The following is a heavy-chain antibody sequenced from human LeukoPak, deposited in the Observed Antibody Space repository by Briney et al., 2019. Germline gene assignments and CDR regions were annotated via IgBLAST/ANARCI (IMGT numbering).Heavy chain of an antibody. Sequence: SETLSLTCAVYGGSFSGYYGSWIRQPPGKGLEWIGEINHSGSTNYNPSLKSRVTISVDTSKNQFSLKLSSVTAADTAVYYCARGREYYGSGSYRYFDYWGQGTLVTVSS. V-gene: IGHV4-34*01. CDR3: ARGREYYGSGSYRYFDY. J-gene: IGHJ4*02. D-gene: IGHD3-10*01. CDR2: INHSGST. CDR1: GGSFSGYY.